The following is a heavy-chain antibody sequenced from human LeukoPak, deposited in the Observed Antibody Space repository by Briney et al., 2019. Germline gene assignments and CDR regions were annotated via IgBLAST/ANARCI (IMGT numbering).Heavy chain of an antibody. CDR3: ARGDGVLATIGTGSSFFDL. V-gene: IGHV4-34*01. CDR1: GRAFTYYY. CDR2: IHHSGSF. J-gene: IGHJ2*01. Sequence: ASETLSLTCSFNGRAFTYYYWTWIRQPPGKGLEWIGEIHHSGSFKYSPSLKTRVTLSLDTSNNQFFLKLKSVTAADTAVYYCARGDGVLATIGTGSSFFDLWGRGTLVTVSS. D-gene: IGHD5-24*01.